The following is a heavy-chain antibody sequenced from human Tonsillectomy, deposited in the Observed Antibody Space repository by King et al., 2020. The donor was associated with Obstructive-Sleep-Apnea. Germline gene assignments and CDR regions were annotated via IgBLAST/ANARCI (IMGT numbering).Heavy chain of an antibody. J-gene: IGHJ4*02. Sequence: QLVQSGAEVKKPGASVKVSCKASGYTFTNYGFSWVRQAPGQGLEWRGWISAYNGNTNYAQKLQGRVTMTTDTSTSTAYMELRSLRSDDTAVYYCASSTLWFGGIGFDYWGQGTLVTVSS. V-gene: IGHV1-18*01. D-gene: IGHD3-10*01. CDR1: GYTFTNYG. CDR2: ISAYNGNT. CDR3: ASSTLWFGGIGFDY.